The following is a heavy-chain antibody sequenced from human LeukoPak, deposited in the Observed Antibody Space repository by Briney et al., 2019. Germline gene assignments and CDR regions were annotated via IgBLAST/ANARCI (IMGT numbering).Heavy chain of an antibody. J-gene: IGHJ6*04. CDR2: ISNDGSKR. CDR1: GFTFSNYA. V-gene: IGHV3-30*18. CDR3: AKGDGGSSSWYDFYFYGVDV. D-gene: IGHD6-13*01. Sequence: GGSLRLSCVVSGFTFSNYAMRWVRQAPGKGLEWVAVISNDGSKRHYADAVKGRLSISRDNSKNALSLQFNSLRGDDTAVYYCAKGDGGSSSWYDFYFYGVDVWGKGTAVTVSS.